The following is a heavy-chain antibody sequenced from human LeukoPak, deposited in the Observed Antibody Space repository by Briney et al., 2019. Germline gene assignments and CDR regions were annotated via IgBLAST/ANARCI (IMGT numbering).Heavy chain of an antibody. Sequence: GGSLRLSCAASGFTVSSNYMNWVRQAPGKGLEWVSAIRGTDDSTYYADSVKGRFTISRDNSKNTLYLQVNSLRAEDTAVYYCAKDRGGSYPGGFDSWGQGTLVTVSS. CDR1: GFTVSSNY. CDR2: IRGTDDST. D-gene: IGHD1-26*01. CDR3: AKDRGGSYPGGFDS. J-gene: IGHJ4*02. V-gene: IGHV3-23*01.